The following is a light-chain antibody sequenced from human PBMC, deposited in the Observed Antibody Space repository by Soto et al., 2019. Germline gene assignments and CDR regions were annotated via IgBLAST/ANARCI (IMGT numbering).Light chain of an antibody. CDR2: GAS. CDR1: QNIHTN. V-gene: IGKV3-15*01. J-gene: IGKJ4*01. CDR3: QQYINWPPLT. Sequence: EIVMTQSPATLSVSPGERATLSCRGGQNIHTNLAWYQQKPGQGPRLLIFGASTRATNIPARFSGSGSGTEFTLTISSLQSEDFAVYYCQQYINWPPLTFGGGTKWIS.